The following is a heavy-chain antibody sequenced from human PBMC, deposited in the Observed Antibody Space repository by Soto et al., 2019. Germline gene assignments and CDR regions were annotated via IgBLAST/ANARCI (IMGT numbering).Heavy chain of an antibody. CDR2: IKEDGSEK. Sequence: GGSLRLSCVGSGFRISNYFMSWVRQAPGKGLEWVANIKEDGSEKYYVESVKGRFTISRDNAKNSLYLQVNSLRDEDTAVYYCARPRFRGMDVWGQGTKVTVSS. V-gene: IGHV3-7*03. CDR3: ARPRFRGMDV. CDR1: GFRISNYF. J-gene: IGHJ6*02. D-gene: IGHD3-10*01.